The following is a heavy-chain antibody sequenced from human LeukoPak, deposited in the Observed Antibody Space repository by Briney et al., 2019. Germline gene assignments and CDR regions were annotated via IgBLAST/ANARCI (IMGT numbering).Heavy chain of an antibody. CDR1: GFTFSSYW. V-gene: IGHV3-7*01. CDR2: IKQDGSEK. CDR3: ARNDDSGWQDAFDI. J-gene: IGHJ3*02. D-gene: IGHD6-19*01. Sequence: GGSLRLSCAASGFTFSSYWMSWVRQAPGKGLEWVANIKQDGSEKYYVDSVKGRFTISRDNAKNSLYLQMNSLRAEDAAVYYCARNDDSGWQDAFDIWGQGTMVTVSS.